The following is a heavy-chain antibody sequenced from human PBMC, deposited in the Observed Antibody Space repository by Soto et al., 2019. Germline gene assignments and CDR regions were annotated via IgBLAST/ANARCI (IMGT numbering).Heavy chain of an antibody. J-gene: IGHJ6*02. CDR3: ARDPRYYDFWSGLDV. V-gene: IGHV4-59*01. D-gene: IGHD3-3*01. Sequence: SETLSLTCTVSGGSISSYYWSWIRDPPGKGLEWIGYIYYSGSTNYNPSLKSRVTISVDTSKNQFSLKLSSVTAADTAVYYCARDPRYYDFWSGLDVWGQGTTVTVSS. CDR2: IYYSGST. CDR1: GGSISSYY.